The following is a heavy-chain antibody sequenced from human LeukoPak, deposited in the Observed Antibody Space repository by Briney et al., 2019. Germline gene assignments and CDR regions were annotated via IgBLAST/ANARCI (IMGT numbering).Heavy chain of an antibody. CDR3: VRGFDYGFYD. D-gene: IGHD4-17*01. J-gene: IGHJ4*02. CDR1: GVSISSGGFS. CDR2: LYYSGST. Sequence: SETLSLTCAVSGVSISSGGFSWSWIWQAPGKGLEWLGFLYYSGSTHYNPSIKRRSTILADTSKNQFFMNLSSVTAADTAVYYCVRGFDYGFYDWGQGTLVTVSS. V-gene: IGHV4-30-4*07.